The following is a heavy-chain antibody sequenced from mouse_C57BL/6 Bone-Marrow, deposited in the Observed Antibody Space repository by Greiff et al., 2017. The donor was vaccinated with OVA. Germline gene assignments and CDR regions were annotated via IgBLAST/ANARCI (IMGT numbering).Heavy chain of an antibody. D-gene: IGHD2-1*01. Sequence: EVQLQQSGGGLVQPGGSMKLSCVASGFTFSNYWMNWVRQSPEKGLEWVAQIRLKSDNYATHYAESVKGRFTISRDDSKSSVYLQMNNLRAEDTGIYYCTGSGNPGSYFDYWGQGTTLTVSS. J-gene: IGHJ2*01. V-gene: IGHV6-3*01. CDR1: GFTFSNYW. CDR2: IRLKSDNYAT. CDR3: TGSGNPGSYFDY.